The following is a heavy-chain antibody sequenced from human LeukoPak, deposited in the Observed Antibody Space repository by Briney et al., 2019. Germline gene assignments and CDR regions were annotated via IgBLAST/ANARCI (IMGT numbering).Heavy chain of an antibody. CDR1: GDSISGYY. CDR2: IYYNGNT. CDR3: ARPNSGTYPYDAFDI. J-gene: IGHJ3*02. Sequence: SETLSPTCTVSGDSISGYYWSWIRQPPGKGLEWIGHIYYNGNTNYNASLKGRVAISVDTPKNQFSLKVTSLTAADTAVYYCARPNSGTYPYDAFDIWGQGTMITVS. D-gene: IGHD1-26*01. V-gene: IGHV4-59*08.